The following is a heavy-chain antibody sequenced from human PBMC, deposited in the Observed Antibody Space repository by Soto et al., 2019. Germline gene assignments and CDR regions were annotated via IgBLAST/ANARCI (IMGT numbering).Heavy chain of an antibody. J-gene: IGHJ5*02. CDR2: IYWDDDK. V-gene: IGHV2-5*02. CDR1: GFSLSTSGGG. CDR3: AHILMGHYYDTSDSNGFEP. Sequence: SGPTLVNPTQTLTLTCTFSGFSLSTSGGGVGWIRQPPGKALEWLALIYWDDDKRYSPSLKSRLTITKDTSKNQVVLTLTNMDPVATGPSFCAHILMGHYYDTSDSNGFEPWGQVTQVTVSS. D-gene: IGHD3-22*01.